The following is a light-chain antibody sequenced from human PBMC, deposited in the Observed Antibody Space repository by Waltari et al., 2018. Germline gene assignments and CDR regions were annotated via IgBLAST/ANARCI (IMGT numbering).Light chain of an antibody. V-gene: IGKV3-11*01. J-gene: IGKJ4*01. CDR1: QSVSSY. Sequence: EIVLTQSPATLSLSPGERATLSCSASQSVSSYLAWYQQKPGQAPRLVIYATSNRATGIPARFSGSGSGTDFTLTITSLEPEDFAVYYCQQRSDWPLTFGGGTKVEIK. CDR2: ATS. CDR3: QQRSDWPLT.